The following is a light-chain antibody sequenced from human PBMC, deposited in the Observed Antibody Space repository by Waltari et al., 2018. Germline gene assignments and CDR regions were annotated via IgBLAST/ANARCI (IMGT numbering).Light chain of an antibody. V-gene: IGLV1-40*01. CDR1: SPNIGAGYD. J-gene: IGLJ2*01. Sequence: QSVLTQPPSVSGAPGQRVTIPCPGSSPNIGAGYDVHCYQQFPGTAPKLLIYGNSNRPSGVPDRFSGSKSGTSASLAITGLQAEDEADYYCQSYDSSLSGVVFGGGTKLTVL. CDR3: QSYDSSLSGVV. CDR2: GNS.